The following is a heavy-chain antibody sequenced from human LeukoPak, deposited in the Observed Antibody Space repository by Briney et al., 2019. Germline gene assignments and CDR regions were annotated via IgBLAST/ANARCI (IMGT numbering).Heavy chain of an antibody. V-gene: IGHV3-21*01. Sequence: GGSLRLSCAASGFTFNSYAMNWVRQAPGKGLEWVSSISTSSSYIYYADSVKGRFTISRDNAKNSLYLQMNSLRAEDTAVYYCARDPPSGSYFPYYFDYWGQGTLVTVSS. J-gene: IGHJ4*02. CDR3: ARDPPSGSYFPYYFDY. D-gene: IGHD1-26*01. CDR1: GFTFNSYA. CDR2: ISTSSSYI.